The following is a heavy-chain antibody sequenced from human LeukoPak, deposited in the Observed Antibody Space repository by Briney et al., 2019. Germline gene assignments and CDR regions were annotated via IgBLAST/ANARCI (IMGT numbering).Heavy chain of an antibody. Sequence: SQTLSLTCVISGDSVSSVAWNWIRQSPSRGLEWLARTYYNSKWNYDYGVSVRGRITNSPDTSKNQFSLHLNSVTPEDTAVYYCARMTGYWHFDVWGRGTLVTVAS. CDR2: TYYNSKWNY. J-gene: IGHJ2*01. D-gene: IGHD1-14*01. CDR3: ARMTGYWHFDV. V-gene: IGHV6-1*01. CDR1: GDSVSSVA.